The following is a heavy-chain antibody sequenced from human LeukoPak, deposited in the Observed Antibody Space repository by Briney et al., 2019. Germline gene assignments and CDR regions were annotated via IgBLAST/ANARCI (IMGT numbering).Heavy chain of an antibody. Sequence: GGSLRLSCAASGFSFSNYWMGWVRQAPGKGLEWVANIKEDGSDKYYADSVKGRFTISRDNTKNSLYLQMNSLRAEDSAIYYCARHGNYFFDYWGQGTLVTVSS. V-gene: IGHV3-7*01. CDR3: ARHGNYFFDY. CDR1: GFSFSNYW. J-gene: IGHJ4*02. CDR2: IKEDGSDK. D-gene: IGHD1-26*01.